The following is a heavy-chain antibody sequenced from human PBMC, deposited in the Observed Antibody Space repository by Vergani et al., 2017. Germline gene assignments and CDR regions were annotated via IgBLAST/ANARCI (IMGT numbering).Heavy chain of an antibody. Sequence: EVQLVESGGGLVQPGGSLRLSCAASGFTFSSYWMSWVRQAPGKGLEWVANIKQDGSEKYYVDSVKGRFTISRDNAKNSLYLQMSSLRAEDTAVYYCARDTKVTTKAPMDVWGQGTTVTVSS. J-gene: IGHJ6*02. V-gene: IGHV3-7*03. CDR2: IKQDGSEK. CDR3: ARDTKVTTKAPMDV. D-gene: IGHD4-11*01. CDR1: GFTFSSYW.